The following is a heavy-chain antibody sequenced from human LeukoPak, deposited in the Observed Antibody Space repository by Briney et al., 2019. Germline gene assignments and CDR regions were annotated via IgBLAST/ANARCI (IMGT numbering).Heavy chain of an antibody. D-gene: IGHD3-10*01. V-gene: IGHV4-38-2*01. Sequence: SQTLSLTCAVSGYSINTNYYWGWIRPSPGKGLEWIGSFYYSGATYYNPSLKSRVTISVDTSKNQFSLKLNSVTAADTAMYYCARGSGSYSSNLDYWGQGTLVTVSS. J-gene: IGHJ4*02. CDR2: FYYSGAT. CDR1: GYSINTNYY. CDR3: ARGSGSYSSNLDY.